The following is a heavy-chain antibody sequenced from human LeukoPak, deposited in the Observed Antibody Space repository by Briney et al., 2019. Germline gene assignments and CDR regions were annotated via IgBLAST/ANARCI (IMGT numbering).Heavy chain of an antibody. CDR2: IYPDDSDT. J-gene: IGHJ6*03. CDR3: ARHGHCTNGVCYSNYYYYMDV. Sequence: GESLKISCKGSGYSFTSYWIGGVRQMPGKGLEWMGIIYPDDSDTRYSPSFEGQVIISVDKSISTDYLQWSSLKASDTATYYCARHGHCTNGVCYSNYYYYMDVWGKGTTVTVSS. D-gene: IGHD2-8*01. CDR1: GYSFTSYW. V-gene: IGHV5-51*01.